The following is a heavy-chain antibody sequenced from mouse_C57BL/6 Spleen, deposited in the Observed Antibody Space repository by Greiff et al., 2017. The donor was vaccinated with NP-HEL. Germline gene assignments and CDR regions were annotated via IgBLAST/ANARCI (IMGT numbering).Heavy chain of an antibody. V-gene: IGHV1-82*01. CDR3: ASGVPWFAY. CDR2: IYPGDGDT. Sequence: QVQLQQSGPELVKPGASVKISCKASGYAFSSSWMNWVKQRPGKGLEWIGRIYPGDGDTNYNGKFKGRATLSADKSSSTAYMQLSSLTSEDSAVYCCASGVPWFAYWGQGTLVTVSA. D-gene: IGHD1-1*02. J-gene: IGHJ3*01. CDR1: GYAFSSSW.